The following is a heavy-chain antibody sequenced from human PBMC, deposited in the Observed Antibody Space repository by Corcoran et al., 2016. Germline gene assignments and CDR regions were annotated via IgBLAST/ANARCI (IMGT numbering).Heavy chain of an antibody. CDR2: ISYDGSNK. CDR1: GFTFRSYG. CDR3: AKEPGALYDYSNSPVEDRGGYFDY. V-gene: IGHV3-30*18. Sequence: QVQVVESGGGVIQPGRSLRLSCAASGFTFRSYGMHWVRQAPGKGREWVAVISYDGSNKYYADSVKGRFTISRDNSKNRQYLQMNSLRAEDPAVYYWAKEPGALYDYSNSPVEDRGGYFDYWGQGTLVTVSS. D-gene: IGHD4-4*01. J-gene: IGHJ4*02.